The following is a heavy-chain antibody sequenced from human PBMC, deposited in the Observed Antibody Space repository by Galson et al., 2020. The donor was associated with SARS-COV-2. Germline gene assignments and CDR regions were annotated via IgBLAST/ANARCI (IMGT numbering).Heavy chain of an antibody. CDR3: ARLVSSSWYFDY. Sequence: LKISCAVSGFTFSNNWMSWVRQAPGKGLEWVANITQDGSEKYYVDSVKGRFTISRDNAKNSLYLQMNSLRAEDTAVYSCARLVSSSWYFDYWGQGTLVTVSS. J-gene: IGHJ4*02. CDR2: ITQDGSEK. V-gene: IGHV3-7*01. CDR1: GFTFSNNW. D-gene: IGHD6-13*01.